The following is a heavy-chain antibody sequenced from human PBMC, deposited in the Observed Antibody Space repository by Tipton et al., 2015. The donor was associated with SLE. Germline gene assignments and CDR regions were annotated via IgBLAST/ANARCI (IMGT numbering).Heavy chain of an antibody. CDR3: GRGGSLLNWNYGGHFDL. Sequence: LRLSCAVYGGSFSGYYWSWIRQPPGKGLEWIGEINHSGSTNYNPSLKSRVTISVDTSKNQFSLKLRSVTAADTAVYHCGRGGSLLNWNYGGHFDLWGRGTLVTVSS. CDR1: GGSFSGYY. J-gene: IGHJ2*01. D-gene: IGHD1-7*01. CDR2: INHSGST. V-gene: IGHV4-34*01.